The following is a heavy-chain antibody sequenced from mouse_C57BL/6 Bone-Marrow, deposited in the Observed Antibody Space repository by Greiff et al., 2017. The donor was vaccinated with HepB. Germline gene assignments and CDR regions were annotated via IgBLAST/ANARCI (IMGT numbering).Heavy chain of an antibody. CDR3: AREESYDGDYEFAY. V-gene: IGHV1-64*01. D-gene: IGHD2-3*01. CDR2: IHPNSGST. CDR1: GYTFTSYW. J-gene: IGHJ3*01. Sequence: QVHVKQPGAELVKPGASVKLSCKASGYTFTSYWMHWVKQRPGQGLEWIGMIHPNSGSTNYNEKFKSKATLTVDKSSSTAYMQLSSLTSEDSAVYYWAREESYDGDYEFAYWGQGTLVTVSA.